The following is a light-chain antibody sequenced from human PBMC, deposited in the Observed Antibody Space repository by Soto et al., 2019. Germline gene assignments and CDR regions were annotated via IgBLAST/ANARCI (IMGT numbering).Light chain of an antibody. J-gene: IGKJ4*01. CDR2: WAS. CDR3: QQSYNIPVT. V-gene: IGKV4-1*01. Sequence: DIVMTQSPDSLAVSLGERATINCKSSQSVLHSSNNKNYLTWYQQKPGQPPKLLIYWASTRESGVPDRFSGSGSGTDFALTISSLQAEDVAVYYCQQSYNIPVTLGGGTKVDIK. CDR1: QSVLHSSNNKNY.